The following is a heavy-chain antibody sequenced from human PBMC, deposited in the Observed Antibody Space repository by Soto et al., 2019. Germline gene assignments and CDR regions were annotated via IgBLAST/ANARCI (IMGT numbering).Heavy chain of an antibody. CDR3: ATGPPPVTIFAFDY. D-gene: IGHD3-3*01. CDR1: GYTLTELS. J-gene: IGHJ4*02. V-gene: IGHV1-24*01. Sequence: ASVKVSCKVSGYTLTELSMHWVRQAPGKGLEWMGGFDPEDGETIYAQKFQGRVTMTEDTSTDTAYMELSSLRSEDTAVYYCATGPPPVTIFAFDYWGQGTLVTVSS. CDR2: FDPEDGET.